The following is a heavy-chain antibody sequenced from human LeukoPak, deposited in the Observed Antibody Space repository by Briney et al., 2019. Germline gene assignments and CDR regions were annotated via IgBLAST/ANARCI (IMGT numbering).Heavy chain of an antibody. D-gene: IGHD3-22*01. V-gene: IGHV3-30-3*01. CDR1: GFTFSSYA. Sequence: GGSLRLSCAASGFTFSSYAMHWVRQAPGKGLEWVAVISYDGSNKYYADSVKGRFTISRDNSKNTLYLQMNCLRAEDTAVYYCARDKGDYDTSGSLFVFGGQGTLVTVSS. J-gene: IGHJ4*02. CDR3: ARDKGDYDTSGSLFVF. CDR2: ISYDGSNK.